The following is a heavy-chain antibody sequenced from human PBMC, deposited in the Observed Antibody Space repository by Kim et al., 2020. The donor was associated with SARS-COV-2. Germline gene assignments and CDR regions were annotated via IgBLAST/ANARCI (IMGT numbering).Heavy chain of an antibody. V-gene: IGHV2-5*02. J-gene: IGHJ1*01. D-gene: IGHD4-17*01. CDR1: GFSLSTSGVG. Sequence: SGPTLVNPTQTLTLTCTFSGFSLSTSGVGVGWIRQPPGKALEWLALIYWDDDKRYSPSLKSRLTITKDTSKNQVVLTMTNMDPVDTATYYCAHSTPTTVTTPRGPFQHWGQGTLVTVSS. CDR2: IYWDDDK. CDR3: AHSTPTTVTTPRGPFQH.